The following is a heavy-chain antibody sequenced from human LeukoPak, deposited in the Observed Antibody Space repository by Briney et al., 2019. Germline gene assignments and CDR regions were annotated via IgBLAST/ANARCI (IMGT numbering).Heavy chain of an antibody. CDR2: ISSSGGNT. D-gene: IGHD6-13*01. Sequence: GGSLRLSCAASGFTFSSDAMTWDRQAPGKGLEWVSAISSSGGNTYYADSVKGRFTISTDNSKNTPYLQMNSLRAEDTSVYYCAKPGIADTVYNWFAPWGQGTLVSVSS. J-gene: IGHJ5*02. CDR3: AKPGIADTVYNWFAP. CDR1: GFTFSSDA. V-gene: IGHV3-23*01.